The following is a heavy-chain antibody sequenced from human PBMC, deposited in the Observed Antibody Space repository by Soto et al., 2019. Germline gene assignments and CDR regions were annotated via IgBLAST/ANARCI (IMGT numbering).Heavy chain of an antibody. D-gene: IGHD3-10*01. CDR2: MNAKSGDT. Sequence: VKVSCKASGYTFSDFDINWLRQAAGQGPEWMGWMNAKSGDTFSAQRLQGKFNMTWDTSLSTAYMEVGSLTSDDAAIYYCARGNPFIYAGFDVWGQGTTVTVS. J-gene: IGHJ6*02. CDR3: ARGNPFIYAGFDV. V-gene: IGHV1-8*01. CDR1: GYTFSDFD.